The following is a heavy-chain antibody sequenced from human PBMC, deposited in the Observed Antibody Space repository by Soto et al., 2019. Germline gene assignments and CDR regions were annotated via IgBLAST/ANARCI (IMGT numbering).Heavy chain of an antibody. CDR3: ARGPDYYDSSGYYFYAFDI. Sequence: QVQLVQSGAEVKKPGSSVKVSCKASGGTFSSYAISWVRQAPGQGLEWMGGIIPIFGTANYAQKFQGRVTITADESTSTAYMELSSLRSEDTVVYYCARGPDYYDSSGYYFYAFDIWGQGTMVTVSS. CDR1: GGTFSSYA. J-gene: IGHJ3*02. CDR2: IIPIFGTA. D-gene: IGHD3-22*01. V-gene: IGHV1-69*01.